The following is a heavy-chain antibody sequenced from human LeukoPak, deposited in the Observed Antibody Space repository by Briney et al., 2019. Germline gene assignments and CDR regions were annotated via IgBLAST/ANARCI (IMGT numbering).Heavy chain of an antibody. D-gene: IGHD6-19*01. V-gene: IGHV1-2*02. CDR3: ARSSQIGYSSGWYNWFDP. Sequence: ASVKVSCKASGYTFTGYYMHWVRQAPGQGLEWMGWINPNSGGTNYALKFQGRVTMTRDTSISTAYMELSRLRSDDTAVYYCARSSQIGYSSGWYNWFDPWGQGTLVTVSS. J-gene: IGHJ5*02. CDR2: INPNSGGT. CDR1: GYTFTGYY.